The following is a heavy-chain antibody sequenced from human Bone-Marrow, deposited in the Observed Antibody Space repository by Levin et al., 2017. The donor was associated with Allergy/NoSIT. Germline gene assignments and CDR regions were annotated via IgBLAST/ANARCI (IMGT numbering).Heavy chain of an antibody. V-gene: IGHV4-38-2*02. Sequence: KTSETLSLTCAVSGYSISTGYYWGWIRQSPEKGLEWIGSIYGSGITYYNPSLKSRATVSVDTSKNQFSLKLTSVTAADTAVYYCARDRFCSSKSCSYFDYWGQGTLVTVSS. CDR3: ARDRFCSSKSCSYFDY. CDR2: IYGSGIT. J-gene: IGHJ4*02. CDR1: GYSISTGYY. D-gene: IGHD2-2*01.